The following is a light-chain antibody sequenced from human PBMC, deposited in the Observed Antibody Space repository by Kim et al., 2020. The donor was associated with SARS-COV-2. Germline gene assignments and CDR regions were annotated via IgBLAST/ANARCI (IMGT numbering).Light chain of an antibody. J-gene: IGLJ2*01. CDR1: STDVGSYNL. V-gene: IGLV2-23*02. CDR3: CSYAGSSIVV. CDR2: EVS. Sequence: QSALTQPASMSGSPGQSITISCTGTSTDVGSYNLVSWYQHHAGKAPKLIIYEVSKRPSGVSNRFSGSKSGNTASLTISGLQAEDEGDYYCCSYAGSSIVVLGGGTQLTVL.